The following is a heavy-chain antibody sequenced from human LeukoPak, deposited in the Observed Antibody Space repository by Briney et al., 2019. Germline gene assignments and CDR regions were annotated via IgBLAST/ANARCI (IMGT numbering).Heavy chain of an antibody. CDR1: GYSFTSYW. V-gene: IGHV5-51*01. CDR3: ATGPYYYDSSGYYDGLDY. Sequence: GESLKISCKGSGYSFTSYWIGWVRQMPGKGLEWMGIIYPGDSDTRYSPSFQGQVTTSADKSISTAYLQWSSLKASDTAMYYCATGPYYYDSSGYYDGLDYWGQGTLVTVPS. J-gene: IGHJ4*02. CDR2: IYPGDSDT. D-gene: IGHD3-22*01.